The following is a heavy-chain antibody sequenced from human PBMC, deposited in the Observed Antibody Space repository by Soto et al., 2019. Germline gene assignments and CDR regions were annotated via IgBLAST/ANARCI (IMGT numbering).Heavy chain of an antibody. CDR1: GGSFSAYY. J-gene: IGHJ4*02. CDR2: INHSGSA. D-gene: IGHD1-1*01. CDR3: ASTSNKWNARLFDF. Sequence: SETLSLTCAVYGGSFSAYYWSWIRQPPGKGLEWIGEINHSGSAIYNPSLKSRVAISVDTSKKQFSLTLSSVIAADTAVYYCASTSNKWNARLFDFWGQGTPVTVSS. V-gene: IGHV4-34*01.